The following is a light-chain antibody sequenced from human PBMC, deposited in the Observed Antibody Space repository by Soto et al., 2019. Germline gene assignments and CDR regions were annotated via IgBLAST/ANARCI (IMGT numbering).Light chain of an antibody. J-gene: IGKJ2*01. V-gene: IGKV3-20*01. CDR3: EHCGYSPLYA. Sequence: EIVLTQSPGTLSLSPGERATLSCRASQSVSSSYLAWYQQKPGQAPRLLIYGASSRATGIPDKFSGSGSGTDFTLTISGLEPEDFAVYYCEHCGYSPLYAFGQGTKLEIK. CDR2: GAS. CDR1: QSVSSSY.